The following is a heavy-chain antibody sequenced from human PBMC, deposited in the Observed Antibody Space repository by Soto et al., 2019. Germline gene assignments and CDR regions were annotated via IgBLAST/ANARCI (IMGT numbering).Heavy chain of an antibody. Sequence: GGSLRLSCAASGFSFGSYALSWVRQAPGKGLEWVSTISGSDGKTFYANSVKGRFSISRDTSQSTLYLQMNSLRADDTAMYYCARWSYLDYWGQGTRVTVSS. CDR2: ISGSDGKT. V-gene: IGHV3-23*01. D-gene: IGHD3-3*01. J-gene: IGHJ4*02. CDR1: GFSFGSYA. CDR3: ARWSYLDY.